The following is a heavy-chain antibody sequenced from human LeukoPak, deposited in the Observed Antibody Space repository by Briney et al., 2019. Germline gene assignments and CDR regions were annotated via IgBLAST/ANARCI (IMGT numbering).Heavy chain of an antibody. V-gene: IGHV4-39*02. Sequence: SETLSLTCTVSGGSISSSSYYWGWIRQPPGKGLEWIGSIFYSGDTYYNASLKSRVTISVDTSKKHFSLKLTSVTSADTAVYYCARRTSGGGLFDYWGQGTLVTVST. CDR2: IFYSGDT. D-gene: IGHD3-10*01. CDR1: GGSISSSSYY. CDR3: ARRTSGGGLFDY. J-gene: IGHJ4*02.